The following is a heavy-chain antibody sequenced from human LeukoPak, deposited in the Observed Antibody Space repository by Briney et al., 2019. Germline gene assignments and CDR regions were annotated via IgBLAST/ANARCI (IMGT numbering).Heavy chain of an antibody. D-gene: IGHD2-15*01. CDR3: AKARGEGYCSGGSCLAFDI. CDR2: IRYDGSNK. J-gene: IGHJ3*02. CDR1: GFTFSSYA. V-gene: IGHV3-30*02. Sequence: GGSLRLSCAASGFTFSSYAMHWVRQAPGKGLEWVAFIRYDGSNKYYADSVKGRFTISRDNSKNTLYLQMNSLRAEDTAVYYCAKARGEGYCSGGSCLAFDIWGQGTMVTVSS.